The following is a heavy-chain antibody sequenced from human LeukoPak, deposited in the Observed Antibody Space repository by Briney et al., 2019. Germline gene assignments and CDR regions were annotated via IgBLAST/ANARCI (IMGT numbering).Heavy chain of an antibody. Sequence: SETLSLTCTVSGGSISSYYWSWIRQSPGKGLEWIGYIYYSVNTNYNPSLKSRVTISVDTSKKQFSLRVTSVTAADTAVYYCAREGVGDIVPARPWGQGTLVTVSS. D-gene: IGHD2-2*01. J-gene: IGHJ5*02. CDR1: GGSISSYY. V-gene: IGHV4-59*01. CDR3: AREGVGDIVPARP. CDR2: IYYSVNT.